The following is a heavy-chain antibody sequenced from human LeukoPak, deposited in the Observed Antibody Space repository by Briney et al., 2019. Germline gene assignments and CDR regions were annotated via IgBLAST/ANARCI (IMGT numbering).Heavy chain of an antibody. V-gene: IGHV4-39*01. Sequence: SGTLSLTCTVSGGSISSNNYYWGWIRQPPGKGLEWIGSIYYSGSTFYNPSLKSRVTMSADTSKNQFSLKLSSVTAADTAVYYCARRVRWELLSVFDYWGQGTLVTVSS. CDR2: IYYSGST. CDR3: ARRVRWELLSVFDY. D-gene: IGHD3-10*01. CDR1: GGSISSNNYY. J-gene: IGHJ4*02.